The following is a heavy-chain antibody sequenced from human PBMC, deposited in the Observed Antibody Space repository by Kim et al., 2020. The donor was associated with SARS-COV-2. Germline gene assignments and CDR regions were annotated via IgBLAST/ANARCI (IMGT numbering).Heavy chain of an antibody. Sequence: SETLSLTCAVYGGSFSGYYWSWIRQPPGKGLEWIGEINHSGSTNYNPSLKRRVTISVDTSKNQFSLKLSSVTAADTAVYYCARGRGYYDSSPFWVYWGQG. CDR2: INHSGST. CDR3: ARGRGYYDSSPFWVY. V-gene: IGHV4-34*01. J-gene: IGHJ4*02. D-gene: IGHD3-22*01. CDR1: GGSFSGYY.